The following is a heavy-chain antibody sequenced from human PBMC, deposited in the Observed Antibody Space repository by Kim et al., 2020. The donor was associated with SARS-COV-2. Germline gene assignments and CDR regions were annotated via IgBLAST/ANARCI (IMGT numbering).Heavy chain of an antibody. D-gene: IGHD1-1*01. CDR2: ISRSGSAI. Sequence: GSLRLSCAVSGLTFSTTDMYWVREAPGKGMEGIAYISRSGSAIVYGDSVKGRVTISRDESKNSIFLQMNSLRDEDTAVYYCARDRTAFDYWGQGTLVTVSS. J-gene: IGHJ4*02. CDR3: ARDRTAFDY. CDR1: GLTFSTTD. V-gene: IGHV3-48*02.